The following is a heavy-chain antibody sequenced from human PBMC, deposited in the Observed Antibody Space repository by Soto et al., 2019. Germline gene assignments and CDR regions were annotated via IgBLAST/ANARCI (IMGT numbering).Heavy chain of an antibody. CDR1: GGTFSSYT. D-gene: IGHD3-3*01. CDR2: IIPILGIA. CDR3: ARGLEWSWSLDP. J-gene: IGHJ5*02. Sequence: SVKVSCKASGGTFSSYTISWVRQAPGQGLEWMGRIIPILGIANYAQKFQGRVTMTRNTSISTAYMELSSLRSEDTAMYYCARGLEWSWSLDPWGQGTLVTVSS. V-gene: IGHV1-69*02.